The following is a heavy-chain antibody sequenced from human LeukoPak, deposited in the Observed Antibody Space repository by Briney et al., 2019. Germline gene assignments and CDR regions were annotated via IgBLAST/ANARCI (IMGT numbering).Heavy chain of an antibody. CDR3: ARVRDYYGSGSYYWAFDY. J-gene: IGHJ4*02. V-gene: IGHV3-21*01. CDR1: GFTFSSYS. D-gene: IGHD3-10*01. Sequence: GGSLRRSCAASGFTFSSYSMNWVRQAPGKGLERVSSISSSSSYIYYADSAKGRFTISRDNAKNSLYLQMNSLRAEDTAVYYCARVRDYYGSGSYYWAFDYWGQGTLVTVSS. CDR2: ISSSSSYI.